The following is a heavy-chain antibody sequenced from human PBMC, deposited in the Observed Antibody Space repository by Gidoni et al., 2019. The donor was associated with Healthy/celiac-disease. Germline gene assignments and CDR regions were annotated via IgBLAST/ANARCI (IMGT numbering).Heavy chain of an antibody. Sequence: QVQLQESGPGLVKPSQTLSLTCTVSGGSISSGGYYWSWIRQHPGKGLEWIGYIYYSGSTYYNPSLKSRVTISVDTSKNQFSLKLSSVTAADTAVYYCARARYCSSTSCYLYYYYYGMDVWGQGTTVTVSS. CDR2: IYYSGST. CDR3: ARARYCSSTSCYLYYYYYGMDV. CDR1: GGSISSGGYY. V-gene: IGHV4-31*03. D-gene: IGHD2-2*01. J-gene: IGHJ6*02.